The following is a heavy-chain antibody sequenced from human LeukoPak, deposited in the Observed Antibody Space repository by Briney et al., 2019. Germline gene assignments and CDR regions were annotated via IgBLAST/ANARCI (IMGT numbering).Heavy chain of an antibody. Sequence: PGRSLRLSCAASGFTFSSYAMHWVRQAPGKGLEWVAVISYDGSNKYYADSVKGRFTISRDNAKNSLYLQMNSLRAEDTAVYYCARVQTNYYDSSGYYTIDYWGQGTLVTVSS. V-gene: IGHV3-30-3*01. CDR1: GFTFSSYA. CDR2: ISYDGSNK. J-gene: IGHJ4*02. CDR3: ARVQTNYYDSSGYYTIDY. D-gene: IGHD3-22*01.